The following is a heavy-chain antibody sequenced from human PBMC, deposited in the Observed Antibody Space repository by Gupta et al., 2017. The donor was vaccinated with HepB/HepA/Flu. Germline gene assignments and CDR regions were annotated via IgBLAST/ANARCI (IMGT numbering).Heavy chain of an antibody. CDR3: ARGFRDYDSSLDY. CDR2: IWYDGSNK. D-gene: IGHD3-22*01. Sequence: QVQLVESGGGVVQPGRSLRLSCAASGFTFSSYGMHWVRQAPGKGLEWVAVIWYDGSNKYYADSVKGRFTISRDNSKNTLYLQMNSLRAEDTAVYYCARGFRDYDSSLDYWGQGTLVTVSS. J-gene: IGHJ4*02. CDR1: GFTFSSYG. V-gene: IGHV3-33*01.